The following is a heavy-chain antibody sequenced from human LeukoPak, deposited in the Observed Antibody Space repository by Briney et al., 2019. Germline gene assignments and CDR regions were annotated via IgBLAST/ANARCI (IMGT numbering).Heavy chain of an antibody. CDR3: ARAVTWIDP. J-gene: IGHJ5*02. CDR1: GFTFSSYS. CDR2: ISSSSSTI. Sequence: GGSLRLSCAASGFTFSSYSMNWVRQAPGKGLEWVSYISSSSSTIYYADSVKGRFTISRDNAKNSLYLQMNSLRAEDTAVYYCARAVTWIDPWGQGTLVTVSS. V-gene: IGHV3-48*01.